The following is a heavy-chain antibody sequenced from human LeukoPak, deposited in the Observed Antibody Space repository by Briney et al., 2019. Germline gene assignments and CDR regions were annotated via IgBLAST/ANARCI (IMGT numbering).Heavy chain of an antibody. D-gene: IGHD3-10*01. V-gene: IGHV3-30*02. CDR2: IRYDGSIK. Sequence: GGSLRLSCAASGFTFSSYGMHWVRQAPGKGLEWVAFIRYDGSIKYYADSVKGRFTISRDNSKNTLYLQMNSLRSEDTAVYYCAREGRDGSGSFYYYYMDVWGKGTTVTISS. CDR3: AREGRDGSGSFYYYYMDV. J-gene: IGHJ6*03. CDR1: GFTFSSYG.